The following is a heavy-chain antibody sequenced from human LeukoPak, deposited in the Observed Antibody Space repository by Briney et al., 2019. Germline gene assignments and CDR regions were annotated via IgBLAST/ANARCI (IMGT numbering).Heavy chain of an antibody. CDR2: ISYDGSNK. Sequence: GGSLRLSCAASGFTFSSYGMHWVRQAPGKGLEWVAVISYDGSNKYNADSVKGRFTISRDNSKNTLYLQMNSLRAEDTAVYYCAKDFRETETEKRVVAATRDFDYWGQGTLVTVSS. CDR1: GFTFSSYG. J-gene: IGHJ4*02. CDR3: AKDFRETETEKRVVAATRDFDY. D-gene: IGHD2-15*01. V-gene: IGHV3-30*18.